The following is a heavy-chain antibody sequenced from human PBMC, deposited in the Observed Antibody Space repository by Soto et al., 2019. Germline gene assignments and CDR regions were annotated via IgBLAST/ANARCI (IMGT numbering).Heavy chain of an antibody. V-gene: IGHV4-39*01. CDR1: GGSISSRSHY. CDR3: ATADGFGVVTPFFEY. J-gene: IGHJ4*02. CDR2: SYYRGNN. Sequence: QLQLQESGPGLVKPSETLSLTCTVSGGSISSRSHYWGWIRQSPGKHLEWIGSSYYRGNNHYNPSLKTRVTISVDTSKNQVSLRVYSVTAADTAVYYCATADGFGVVTPFFEYWGQGIVVTVST. D-gene: IGHD3-3*01.